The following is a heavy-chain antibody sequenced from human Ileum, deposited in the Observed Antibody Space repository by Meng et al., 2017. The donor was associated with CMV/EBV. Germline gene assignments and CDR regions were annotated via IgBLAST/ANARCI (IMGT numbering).Heavy chain of an antibody. CDR1: GYTFTGYY. CDR3: ARGGGAADY. J-gene: IGHJ4*02. CDR2: INPNTGTT. Sequence: QVHLGQSGAEGKKPGASVKVSCKASGYTFTGYYLHWVRQAPGQGLEWMAWINPNTGTTDYAQKFRGRVTMTRDTSISTAYMELSSLKSDDTAVYYCARGGGAADYWGQGTLVTVSS. V-gene: IGHV1-2*02. D-gene: IGHD1-26*01.